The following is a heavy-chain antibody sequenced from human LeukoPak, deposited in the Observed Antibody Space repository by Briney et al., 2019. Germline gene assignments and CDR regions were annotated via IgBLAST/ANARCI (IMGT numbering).Heavy chain of an antibody. Sequence: PSQTLSLTCTVSGGSISSGSYCWSRIRQPAGKGLEWIGRIYTSGSTNYNPSLKSRVTISVDTSKNQFSLKLSSVTAADTAVYYCARDLGYDYVWGTPPTVIWGQGTLVTVSS. CDR3: ARDLGYDYVWGTPPTVI. D-gene: IGHD3-16*01. J-gene: IGHJ4*02. V-gene: IGHV4-61*02. CDR1: GGSISSGSYC. CDR2: IYTSGST.